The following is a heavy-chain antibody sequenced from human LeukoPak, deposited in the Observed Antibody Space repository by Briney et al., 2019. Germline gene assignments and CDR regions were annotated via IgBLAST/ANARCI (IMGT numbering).Heavy chain of an antibody. D-gene: IGHD6-6*01. J-gene: IGHJ3*02. Sequence: GGSLRLPCAASGFTFSSYGMHWVRQAPGKGLEWVAFIRYDGSNKYYADSVKGRFTISRDNSKNTLYPQMNSLRAEDTAVYYCAKDRRGAFDIWGQGTMVTVSS. CDR2: IRYDGSNK. V-gene: IGHV3-30*02. CDR1: GFTFSSYG. CDR3: AKDRRGAFDI.